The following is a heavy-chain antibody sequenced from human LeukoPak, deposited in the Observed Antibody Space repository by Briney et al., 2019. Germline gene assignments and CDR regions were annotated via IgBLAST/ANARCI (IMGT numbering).Heavy chain of an antibody. Sequence: GGSLRLSCAASGFTFSTHNMNWVRQAPGKGLEWVSYISSSGSTIYYADSVKGRFTISRDNAKNSLYLQMNSLRAEDTAVYYCARRQRRNYFDYWGQGTLVTVSS. CDR3: ARRQRRNYFDY. J-gene: IGHJ4*02. D-gene: IGHD1-1*01. CDR2: ISSSGSTI. CDR1: GFTFSTHN. V-gene: IGHV3-48*04.